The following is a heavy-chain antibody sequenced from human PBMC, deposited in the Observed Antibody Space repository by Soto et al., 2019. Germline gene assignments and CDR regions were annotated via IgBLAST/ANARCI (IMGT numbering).Heavy chain of an antibody. D-gene: IGHD3-10*01. CDR2: INESGNI. J-gene: IGHJ6*03. CDR1: GGSFSGYQ. V-gene: IGHV4-34*01. CDR3: ARGLILWFGELSRRGGYYYYMDV. Sequence: QVQLQQWGAGLLKPSETLSLTCAVYGGSFSGYQWTWIRQTPGKGLEWIGEINESGNINYNPSLKSRVTIFLDTPKKQTSLKLSSVPAADTAVYYCARGLILWFGELSRRGGYYYYMDVWGEGTTVIVSS.